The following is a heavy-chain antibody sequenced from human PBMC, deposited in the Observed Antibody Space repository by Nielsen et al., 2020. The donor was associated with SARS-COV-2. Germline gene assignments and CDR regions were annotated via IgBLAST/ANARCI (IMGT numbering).Heavy chain of an antibody. J-gene: IGHJ4*02. CDR3: ARWGIAVAGTGDY. D-gene: IGHD6-19*01. CDR1: GFIFSNFA. CDR2: ISSKSGSI. V-gene: IGHV3-20*04. Sequence: GGSLRLSCAASGFIFSNFAMTWVRQAPGKGLEWVSGISSKSGSIGYADSVKGRFSISRDNAKNSLYLQMNSLRAEDTAVYYCARWGIAVAGTGDYWGQGTLVTVSS.